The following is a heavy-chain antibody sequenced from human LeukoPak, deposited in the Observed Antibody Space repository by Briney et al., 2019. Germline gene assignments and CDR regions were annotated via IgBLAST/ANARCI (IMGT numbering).Heavy chain of an antibody. D-gene: IGHD3-10*01. Sequence: GGSLRLSCTTSGFSFSDYEMIWVRQAPGKGLEWVSYISSSGRTIYYADSLKGRFTISRDNAKNSLYLQMNSLIVEDTAVYYCATIYFYGSGNYWGQGTLVTVSS. CDR3: ATIYFYGSGNY. J-gene: IGHJ4*02. CDR2: ISSSGRTI. V-gene: IGHV3-48*03. CDR1: GFSFSDYE.